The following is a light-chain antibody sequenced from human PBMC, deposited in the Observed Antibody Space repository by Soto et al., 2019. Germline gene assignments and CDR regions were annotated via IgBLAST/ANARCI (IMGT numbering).Light chain of an antibody. CDR1: QGISSA. CDR2: GAS. CDR3: QQINTYPLT. Sequence: AIQLTQSPSSLSASVGDRVTITCRASQGISSALAWYQQKPGKAPKLLIYGASSLESGVQSRFSGSGSGTDFTVTISSLQPEDSATYYCQQINTYPLTFGGGTKVEI. V-gene: IGKV1-13*02. J-gene: IGKJ4*01.